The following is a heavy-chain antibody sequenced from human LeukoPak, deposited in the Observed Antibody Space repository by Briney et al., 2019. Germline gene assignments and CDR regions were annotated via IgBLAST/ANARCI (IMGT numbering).Heavy chain of an antibody. CDR1: GFTVSSDY. CDR3: ARDPNY. J-gene: IGHJ4*02. CDR2: IYSGGTT. Sequence: PGGSLRLSCAASGFTVSSDYMSWVRQPPGKGLEWVSVIYSGGTTYYADSVKGRFTISRDNSQNTLYLQMDSLRAEDTAVYYCARDPNYWGQGTLVTVSS. V-gene: IGHV3-66*01.